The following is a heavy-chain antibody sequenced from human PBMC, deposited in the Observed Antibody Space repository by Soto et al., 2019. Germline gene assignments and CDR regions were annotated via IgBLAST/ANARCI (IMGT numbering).Heavy chain of an antibody. Sequence: GGSLRLSCAASGFTFNNYIMHWVRQAPGKGLEWVAMILHDGSNKYYADSVKGRFTISRDNSKNTLYLQMNSLRTEDTAIYYCARDDEDGSYCDLGHWGQGTLVTVSS. CDR3: ARDDEDGSYCDLGH. D-gene: IGHD3-10*01. CDR2: ILHDGSNK. J-gene: IGHJ4*02. V-gene: IGHV3-30-3*01. CDR1: GFTFNNYI.